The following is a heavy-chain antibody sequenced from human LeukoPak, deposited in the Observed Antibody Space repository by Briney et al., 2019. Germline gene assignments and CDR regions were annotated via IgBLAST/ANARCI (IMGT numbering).Heavy chain of an antibody. CDR3: ARDRDNSGYYFDY. CDR1: GDSISRYY. J-gene: IGHJ4*02. V-gene: IGHV4-59*13. D-gene: IGHD5-12*01. Sequence: SETLSLTCNVSGDSISRYYWGWIRQPAGKGLEWIGYNYYSGSTHYNPSLKSRATISVDASRSQFSLRLNSVTAADTALYYCARDRDNSGYYFDYWGQGILVTVSS. CDR2: NYYSGST.